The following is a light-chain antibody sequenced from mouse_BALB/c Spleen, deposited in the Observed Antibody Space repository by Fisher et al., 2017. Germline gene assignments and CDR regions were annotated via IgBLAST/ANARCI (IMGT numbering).Light chain of an antibody. V-gene: IGKV4-74*01. Sequence: IVLTQTPAIMSASLGERVTMTCTASSSVSSSYLHWYQQKPGSSPKLWIYGTSNLASGVPARFSGSGAGISYSLTISSMEAENDATYYCQQWSSNPLTFGAGTKLELK. J-gene: IGKJ5*01. CDR1: SSVSSSY. CDR3: QQWSSNPLT. CDR2: GTS.